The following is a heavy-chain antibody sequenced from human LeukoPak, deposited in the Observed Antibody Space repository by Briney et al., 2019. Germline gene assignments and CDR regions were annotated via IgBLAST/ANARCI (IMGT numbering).Heavy chain of an antibody. CDR2: IYHSGST. V-gene: IGHV4-30-2*01. CDR1: GGSISSGGYY. D-gene: IGHD2-2*01. J-gene: IGHJ6*02. CDR3: ARDRVVPAALSGMDV. Sequence: SQTLSLTCTVSGGSISSGGYYWSWLRQPPGKGLEWIGYIYHSGSTYYNPSLKSRVTISVDRSKNQFSLKLSSVTAADTAVYYCARDRVVPAALSGMDVWGQGTTVTVSS.